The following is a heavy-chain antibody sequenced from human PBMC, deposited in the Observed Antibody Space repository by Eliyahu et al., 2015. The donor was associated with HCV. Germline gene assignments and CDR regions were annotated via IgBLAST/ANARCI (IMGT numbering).Heavy chain of an antibody. D-gene: IGHD3-3*01. CDR2: IYYTGTT. V-gene: IGHV4-61*03. Sequence: ETLSLTCTVSGDSVSHDQFYWSWIRQSPGKGLEWIGYIYYTGTTNYNPSLKSRVSMSVDTSKNHFSLKLSSVTAADTAVYYCARAFRDFWSGYYGNVWGQGTTVIVSS. CDR1: GDSVSHDQFY. CDR3: ARAFRDFWSGYYGNV. J-gene: IGHJ6*02.